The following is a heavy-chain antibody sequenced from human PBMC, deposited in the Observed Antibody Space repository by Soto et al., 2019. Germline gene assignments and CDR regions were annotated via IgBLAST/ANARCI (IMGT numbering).Heavy chain of an antibody. D-gene: IGHD6-13*01. CDR1: GGSVSSSDYY. V-gene: IGHV4-39*01. CDR2: IYYSGTA. J-gene: IGHJ5*02. Sequence: PSETLSLTCTVSGGSVSSSDYYRGWIRQPPGKGLEWIGSIYYSGTAYYSPSLKSRVTISVDTSKNQLSLKLGSVTAADTAVYYCARHSGPYSSSWLDPWGQGTLVTVSS. CDR3: ARHSGPYSSSWLDP.